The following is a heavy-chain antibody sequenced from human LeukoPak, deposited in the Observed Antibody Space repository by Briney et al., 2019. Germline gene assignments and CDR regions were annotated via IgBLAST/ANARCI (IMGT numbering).Heavy chain of an antibody. Sequence: GESLRISCKASGYTFISYYMHWVRQAPRQGLEWMGIINPSGGSTRYAQKFQGRVTMTRDTSTSTVYMELSSLRSEDTAVYYCASPVGYSYGYYGMDAWGQGTTVTVSS. CDR1: GYTFISYY. V-gene: IGHV1-46*01. D-gene: IGHD5-18*01. J-gene: IGHJ6*02. CDR2: INPSGGST. CDR3: ASPVGYSYGYYGMDA.